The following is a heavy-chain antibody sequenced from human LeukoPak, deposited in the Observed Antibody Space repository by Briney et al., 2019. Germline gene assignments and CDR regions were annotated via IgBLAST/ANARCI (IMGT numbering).Heavy chain of an antibody. CDR2: FDSEDGET. CDR3: ATAGRVTNLEVPPYDFAY. Sequence: ASVKVSCKVSGYTLSELSMHWVRQAPGKGLEWTGGFDSEDGETIYAQKIQGRVTMTEDTSTDTAYMELSSLRSEDTAVYYCATAGRVTNLEVPPYDFAYWGQGTLVTVSS. J-gene: IGHJ4*02. V-gene: IGHV1-24*01. CDR1: GYTLSELS. D-gene: IGHD2-2*01.